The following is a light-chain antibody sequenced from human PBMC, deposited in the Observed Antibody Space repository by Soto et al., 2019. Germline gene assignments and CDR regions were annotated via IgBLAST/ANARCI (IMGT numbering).Light chain of an antibody. J-gene: IGLJ1*01. Sequence: QSALTQPRSLSGSPGQSVTISCTGTSGDVGGYNYVAWYQQRAGEAPELMIYDVTKRPSGVPDRFSGSKSGNTAFLTISGLQAEDEADYYCSSYTTSSTRVFGPGTKLTVL. V-gene: IGLV2-11*01. CDR1: SGDVGGYNY. CDR2: DVT. CDR3: SSYTTSSTRV.